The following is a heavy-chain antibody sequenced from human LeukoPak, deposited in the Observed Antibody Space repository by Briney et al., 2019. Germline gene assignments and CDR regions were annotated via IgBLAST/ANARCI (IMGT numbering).Heavy chain of an antibody. CDR3: ARPPGATVIFDL. CDR1: GFTFSSYA. V-gene: IGHV3-30*04. Sequence: PGGSLRLSCAASGFTFSSYAMSWVRQAPGKGLEWVALISSDGSKTYYADSVKGRFTISRENSKNILSLQMNSLRVEDTALYYCARPPGATVIFDLWGQGTMVTVSS. CDR2: ISSDGSKT. J-gene: IGHJ3*01. D-gene: IGHD3-16*02.